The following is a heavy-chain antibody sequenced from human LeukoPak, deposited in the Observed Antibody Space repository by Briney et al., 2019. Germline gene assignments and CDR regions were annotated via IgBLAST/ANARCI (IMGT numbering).Heavy chain of an antibody. V-gene: IGHV3-23*01. Sequence: PGGSLRLSCVASGFTFSSYAMDWVRQAPGKGLEWVSAISGSGVTTHYAGSVKGRFSISRDNSKNTLYLQMDSLRAEDTALYYCARFAEGHTYYFDDWGQGTLVPVSS. J-gene: IGHJ4*02. CDR3: ARFAEGHTYYFDD. D-gene: IGHD3-10*01. CDR2: ISGSGVTT. CDR1: GFTFSSYA.